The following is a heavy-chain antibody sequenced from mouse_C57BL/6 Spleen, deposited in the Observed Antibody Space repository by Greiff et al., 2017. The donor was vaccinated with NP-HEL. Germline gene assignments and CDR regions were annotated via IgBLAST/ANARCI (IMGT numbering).Heavy chain of an antibody. CDR2: IDPENGDT. J-gene: IGHJ3*01. CDR3: MLYDYDGFAY. D-gene: IGHD2-4*01. CDR1: GFNIKDDY. Sequence: EVQLQQSGAELVRPGASVKLSCTASGFNIKDDYMHWVKQRPEQGLEWIGWIDPENGDTEYASKFQGKATIPADTSSNTAYLQLSSLTSEDTAVYYCMLYDYDGFAYWGQGTLVTVSA. V-gene: IGHV14-4*01.